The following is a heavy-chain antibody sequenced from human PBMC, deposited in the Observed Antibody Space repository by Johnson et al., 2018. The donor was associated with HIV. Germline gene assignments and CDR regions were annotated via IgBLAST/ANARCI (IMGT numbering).Heavy chain of an antibody. CDR3: AREARSERSAVAVSDAFDI. J-gene: IGHJ3*02. V-gene: IGHV3-30*02. CDR2: IRYDGSNK. Sequence: QVQLVESGGGVVQPGWSLILSCAASGFTFSSYGMHWVRQPPGKGLEWVAFIRYDGSNKYYADSVKGRLTISRDNAKNSLYLQMNSLRAEETAVYYCAREARSERSAVAVSDAFDIWGQGTMVTVAS. CDR1: GFTFSSYG. D-gene: IGHD6-19*01.